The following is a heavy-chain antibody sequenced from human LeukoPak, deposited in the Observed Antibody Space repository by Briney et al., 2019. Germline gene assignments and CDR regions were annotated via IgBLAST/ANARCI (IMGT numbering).Heavy chain of an antibody. V-gene: IGHV4-61*02. CDR2: LYTSGST. CDR1: GGSISSGTYY. D-gene: IGHD6-19*01. Sequence: SQTLSLTCSVSGGSISSGTYYWSWLRPPAGKGLEWIGRLYTSGSTKYNPSLKSRVTISLDTSKNQFSLRLRSVTAADTGVYYCARDWETRVAVAGINSSYYYMDVWGKGTTVTVSS. J-gene: IGHJ6*03. CDR3: ARDWETRVAVAGINSSYYYMDV.